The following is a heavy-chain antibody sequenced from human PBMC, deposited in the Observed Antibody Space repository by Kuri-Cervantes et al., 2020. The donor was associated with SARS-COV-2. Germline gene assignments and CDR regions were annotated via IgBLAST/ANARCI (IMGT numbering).Heavy chain of an antibody. CDR1: GFTFSNYW. CDR3: ARAFLRGGSDY. D-gene: IGHD1-26*01. J-gene: IGHJ4*02. V-gene: IGHV3-74*01. CDR2: TNTDGSST. Sequence: GESLKISCAASGFTFSNYWISWVRQAPGKGLVWVSRTNTDGSSTSYADSVKGRFTISRDNAKNTLYLQMNSLRAEDTAVYYCARAFLRGGSDYWGQGTLVTVSS.